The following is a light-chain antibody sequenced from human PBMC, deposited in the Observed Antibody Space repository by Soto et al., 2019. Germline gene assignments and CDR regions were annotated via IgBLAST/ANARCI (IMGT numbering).Light chain of an antibody. CDR3: SSYTSSSTLYV. CDR2: DVS. V-gene: IGLV2-14*01. Sequence: QSVLTQPASVSGSPGQSITISCTGTSSDDGGYNYVSWYQQHPGKAPKLMIYDVSNRPSGVSNRFSGSKSGNTASLTISGLQAEDEAAYYCSSYTSSSTLYVFGTGTKVTVL. CDR1: SSDDGGYNY. J-gene: IGLJ1*01.